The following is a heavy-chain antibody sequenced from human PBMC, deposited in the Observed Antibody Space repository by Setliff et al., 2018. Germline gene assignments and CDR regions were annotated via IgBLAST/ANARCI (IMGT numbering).Heavy chain of an antibody. CDR3: AREGVGWGFDS. V-gene: IGHV1-69*10. CDR2: IIPFLDVT. D-gene: IGHD6-19*01. J-gene: IGHJ4*02. Sequence: RASVKVSCKASGGTFSSNGISWVRQAPGQGLEWMGGIIPFLDVTKYAQNFQDRVTFTADKSTNTAFMEMRSLRSDDTAVYYCAREGVGWGFDSWGQGTLVTVSS. CDR1: GGTFSSNG.